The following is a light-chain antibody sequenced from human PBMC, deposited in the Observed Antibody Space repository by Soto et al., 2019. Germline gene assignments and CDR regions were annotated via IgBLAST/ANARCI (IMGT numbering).Light chain of an antibody. J-gene: IGKJ1*01. CDR3: QQYNNCWT. CDR1: QSVSNN. CDR2: GAS. V-gene: IGKV3-15*01. Sequence: EIVMTQSPATLSVSPGERATLSCRASQSVSNNLAWYQKKPGQAPRLLIYGASTRATGIPARFSGSGSGTEFPFPISSLQLENFAVYYCQQYNNCWTFGQGTRWKSN.